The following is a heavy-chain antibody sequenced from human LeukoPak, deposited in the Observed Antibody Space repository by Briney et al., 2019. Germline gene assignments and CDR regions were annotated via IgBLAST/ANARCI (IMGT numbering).Heavy chain of an antibody. CDR2: ISSNSGTT. Sequence: GGSLRLSCAASGVTFSSYSMNWVRQAPGKGLEWVSYISSNSGTTYYADSVKGRFTISRDNAKNSLYLQMNRLRAEDTAVYFCAVSSDFWGQGTLVTVSS. D-gene: IGHD5/OR15-5a*01. V-gene: IGHV3-48*01. CDR3: AVSSDF. CDR1: GVTFSSYS. J-gene: IGHJ4*02.